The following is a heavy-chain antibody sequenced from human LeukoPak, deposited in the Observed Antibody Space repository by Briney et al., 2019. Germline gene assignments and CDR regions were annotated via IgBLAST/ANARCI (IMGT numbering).Heavy chain of an antibody. Sequence: ASVKVSCKASGYTFTSYYMHWVRQAPGQGLEWMGIINPSGGSTSYAQKFQGRVTMTRDTSTSTVYMELSSLRSEDTAVYDCARDLQAGGAYGSGNGWGQGTLVTVSS. CDR3: ARDLQAGGAYGSGNG. V-gene: IGHV1-46*01. CDR1: GYTFTSYY. D-gene: IGHD3-10*01. J-gene: IGHJ4*02. CDR2: INPSGGST.